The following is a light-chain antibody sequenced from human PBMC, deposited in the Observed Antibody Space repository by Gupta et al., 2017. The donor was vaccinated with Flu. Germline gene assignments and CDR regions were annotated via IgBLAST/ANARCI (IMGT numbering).Light chain of an antibody. V-gene: IGLV2-14*01. CDR1: SSIGGDNS. J-gene: IGLJ2*01. CDR3: SSYTSGSSLVVA. CDR2: EVS. Sequence: SSIGGDNSGSWYQRRQRTPPKLMINEVSNRRTGISKSFARSKSGNTASITISGLQAADEDDDYCSSYTSGSSLVVAFGGGTKLTVL.